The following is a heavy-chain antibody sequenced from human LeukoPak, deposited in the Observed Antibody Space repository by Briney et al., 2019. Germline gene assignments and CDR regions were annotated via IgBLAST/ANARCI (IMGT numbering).Heavy chain of an antibody. CDR3: AGEDSGSYGHYYYMDV. CDR1: GFTVSSNY. CDR2: IYSGGST. Sequence: GGSLRLSCAASGFTVSSNYMSWVRQAPGKGLEWVSVIYSGGSTYYADSVKGRFTISRDNSKNTLYLQMNSLRAEDTAVYYCAGEDSGSYGHYYYMDVWGKGTTVTVSS. D-gene: IGHD1-26*01. V-gene: IGHV3-66*02. J-gene: IGHJ6*03.